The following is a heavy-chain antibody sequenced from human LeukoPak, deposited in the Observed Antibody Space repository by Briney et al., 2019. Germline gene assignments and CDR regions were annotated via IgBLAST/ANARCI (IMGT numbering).Heavy chain of an antibody. V-gene: IGHV3-33*06. CDR2: IWYDGSNK. J-gene: IGHJ5*02. CDR1: GFTFSSYG. Sequence: VRSLRLSCAASGFTFSSYGMHWVRQAPGKGLEWVAVIWYDGSNKYYADSVKGRFTISRDNSKNTLYLQMNSLRAEDTAVYYCAKEGPVYYDFWSGYYNPNWFDPWGQGTLVTVSS. D-gene: IGHD3-3*01. CDR3: AKEGPVYYDFWSGYYNPNWFDP.